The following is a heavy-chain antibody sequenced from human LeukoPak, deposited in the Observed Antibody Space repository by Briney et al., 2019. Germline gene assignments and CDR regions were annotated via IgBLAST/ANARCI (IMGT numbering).Heavy chain of an antibody. J-gene: IGHJ6*02. CDR3: ARDQEWELLYYYGMDV. D-gene: IGHD1-26*01. Sequence: ASVKVSCKASGYNFTSYGISWVRQAPGQGLEWMGWISAYNGNTNYAQKLQGRVTMTTDTSTSTAYMELRSLRSDDTAVYYCARDQEWELLYYYGMDVWGQGTTVTVSS. CDR2: ISAYNGNT. V-gene: IGHV1-18*01. CDR1: GYNFTSYG.